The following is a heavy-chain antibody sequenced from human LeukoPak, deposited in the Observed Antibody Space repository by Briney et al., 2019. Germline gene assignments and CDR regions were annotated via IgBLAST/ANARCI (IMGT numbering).Heavy chain of an antibody. CDR3: ARHRRSGGSCYRVDQLYYMDV. V-gene: IGHV4-4*09. Sequence: SETLSLTCTVSGDSINDHYWSWIRQPPGEGLEWIACIYSSLSTNYNPSLKSRVTISIDTSKGQFSLELTSVTAADTGVYYCARHRRSGGSCYRVDQLYYMDVWGKGTTVTVSS. D-gene: IGHD2-15*01. CDR2: IYSSLST. CDR1: GDSINDHY. J-gene: IGHJ6*03.